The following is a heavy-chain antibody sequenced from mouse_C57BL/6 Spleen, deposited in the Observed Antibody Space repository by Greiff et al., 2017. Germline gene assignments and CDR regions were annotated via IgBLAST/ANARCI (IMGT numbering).Heavy chain of an antibody. V-gene: IGHV1-81*01. D-gene: IGHD1-1*01. J-gene: IGHJ4*01. CDR3: ARSGHYYGSSYGAMDY. CDR2: IYPRSGNT. CDR1: GYTFTSYG. Sequence: QVQLKESGAELARPGASVKLSCKASGYTFTSYGISWVKQRTGQGLEWIGEIYPRSGNTYYNEKFKGKATLTADKSSSTAYMELRSLTSEDSAVYFCARSGHYYGSSYGAMDYWGQGTSVTVSS.